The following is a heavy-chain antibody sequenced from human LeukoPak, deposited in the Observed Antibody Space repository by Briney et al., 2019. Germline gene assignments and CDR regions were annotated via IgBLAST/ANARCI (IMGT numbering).Heavy chain of an antibody. CDR1: GFTFSSYA. CDR3: AKWPYEPLVVVVVAATDY. D-gene: IGHD2-15*01. CDR2: ISGSGGST. Sequence: PGGSLRLSCAASGFTFSSYAMSWVRQAPGKGLEWVSAISGSGGSTYYADSVKGRFTISRDNSRNTLYLQMNSLRAEDTAVYYCAKWPYEPLVVVVVAATDYWGQGTLVTVSS. J-gene: IGHJ4*02. V-gene: IGHV3-23*01.